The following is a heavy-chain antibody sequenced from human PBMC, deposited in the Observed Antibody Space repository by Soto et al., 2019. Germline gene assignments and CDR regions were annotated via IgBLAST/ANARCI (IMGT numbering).Heavy chain of an antibody. D-gene: IGHD3-10*01. V-gene: IGHV4-39*01. J-gene: IGHJ4*02. Sequence: SETLSLTCTVSGGSISSSSYYWGWIRQPPGKGLEWIGSIYYSGSTYYNPSLKSRVTISVDTSKNQFSLKLSSVTAADTAVYYCASRHGGLWFGELLYFDYWGQGTLVTVSS. CDR3: ASRHGGLWFGELLYFDY. CDR2: IYYSGST. CDR1: GGSISSSSYY.